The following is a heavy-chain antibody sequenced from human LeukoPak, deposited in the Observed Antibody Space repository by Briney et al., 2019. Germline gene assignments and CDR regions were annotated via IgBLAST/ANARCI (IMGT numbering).Heavy chain of an antibody. J-gene: IGHJ2*01. Sequence: GRSLRLSCAASGFTFSSYGMHWVRQAPGKGLEWVAVIWYDGSNKYYADSVKGRFTISRDNSKNTLYLQMNSLRAEDTAVYYCARERSGFDLWGRGTLVTVSS. CDR3: ARERSGFDL. CDR1: GFTFSSYG. V-gene: IGHV3-33*01. CDR2: IWYDGSNK. D-gene: IGHD1-26*01.